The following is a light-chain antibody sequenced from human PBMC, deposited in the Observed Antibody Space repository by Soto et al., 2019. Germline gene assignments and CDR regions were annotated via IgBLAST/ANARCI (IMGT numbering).Light chain of an antibody. J-gene: IGKJ5*01. CDR2: DAS. V-gene: IGKV3-11*01. CDR3: QQRSNWPPIT. Sequence: EIVMPQSPATLSVSPGERAPLSCRASQSVSSYLAWYQQKPGQAPRLLIYDASNRATGIPARFSGSGSGTDFTLTISSLEPEDFAVYYCQQRSNWPPITFGQGTRLEIK. CDR1: QSVSSY.